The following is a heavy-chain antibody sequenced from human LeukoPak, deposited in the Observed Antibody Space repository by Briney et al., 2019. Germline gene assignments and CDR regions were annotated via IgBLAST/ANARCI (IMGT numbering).Heavy chain of an antibody. CDR2: IYTSGST. CDR1: GGSISSYY. Sequence: PSETLSLTCTVSGGSISSYYWSWIRQPAGKGLEWIGRIYTSGSTNYNPSLKSRVTMSVDTSKNQFSLKLSSVTAADTAVYYCARSPYDFWSGYHDYWGQGTLVTVSS. D-gene: IGHD3-3*01. CDR3: ARSPYDFWSGYHDY. V-gene: IGHV4-4*07. J-gene: IGHJ4*02.